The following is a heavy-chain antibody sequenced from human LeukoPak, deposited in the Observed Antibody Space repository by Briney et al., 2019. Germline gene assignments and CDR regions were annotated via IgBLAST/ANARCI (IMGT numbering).Heavy chain of an antibody. CDR1: KSSLSAWA. CDR2: ISHDGSKK. J-gene: IGHJ3*02. V-gene: IGHV3-30*04. D-gene: IGHD3-3*01. CDR3: AKERAILGVQDAFDI. Sequence: GGSLRLSCAAAKSSLSAWAMHWVRQAPDKGLEWVAVISHDGSKKYYEESVKGRFTISRDNSNNTLFLQMNSLRTEDTAVYSCAKERAILGVQDAFDIWGQGTMVTVSS.